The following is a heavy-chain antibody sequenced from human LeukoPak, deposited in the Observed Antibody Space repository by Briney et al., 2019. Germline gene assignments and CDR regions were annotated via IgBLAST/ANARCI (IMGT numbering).Heavy chain of an antibody. CDR3: ALELVGEYFQH. J-gene: IGHJ1*01. CDR2: MSYEGNNR. CDR1: GFTFSIYG. Sequence: GGSLRLSCAASGFTFSIYGMYWVRQAPGKGLECVAVMSYEGNNRYYADFVKGRFTISRDNSKNTLYLQMNSLRAEDTAVYYCALELVGEYFQHWGQGTLVTVSS. V-gene: IGHV3-30*03. D-gene: IGHD6-6*01.